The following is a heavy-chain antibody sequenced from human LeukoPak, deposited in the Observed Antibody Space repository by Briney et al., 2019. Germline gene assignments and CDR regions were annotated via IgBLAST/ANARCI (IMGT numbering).Heavy chain of an antibody. Sequence: GGSLRLSCAASGFTFSSFGMGWVRQAPGKSLEWVSTFGISGSTYFADSVKGRFTISRDTSKNRLYLQMSSLRAEDTAVYYCAKWPRYCSGGSCYGSGGYYWGQGILVTVSS. CDR2: FGISGST. CDR3: AKWPRYCSGGSCYGSGGYY. J-gene: IGHJ4*02. D-gene: IGHD2-15*01. CDR1: GFTFSSFG. V-gene: IGHV3-23*01.